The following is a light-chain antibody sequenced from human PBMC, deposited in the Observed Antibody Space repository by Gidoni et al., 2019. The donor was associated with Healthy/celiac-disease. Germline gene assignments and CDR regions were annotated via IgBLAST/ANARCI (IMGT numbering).Light chain of an antibody. CDR2: GKN. V-gene: IGLV3-19*01. CDR3: NSRDSSGNLVV. CDR1: SLRSYY. Sequence: SSELTQDPAVSLALGQTVRITCQGYSLRSYYASWYQQKPGQAPVLVIYGKNNRPSGIPDRFSGSSSGNTASLTITGAQAEDEADYYCNSRDSSGNLVVFGGGTKLTVL. J-gene: IGLJ2*01.